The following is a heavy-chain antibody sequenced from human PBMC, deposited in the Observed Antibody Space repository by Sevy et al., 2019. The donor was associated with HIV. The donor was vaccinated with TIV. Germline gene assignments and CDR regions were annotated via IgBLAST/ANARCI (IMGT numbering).Heavy chain of an antibody. CDR2: ITWNSGTI. Sequence: GGSRRLSCAASGFTFETYAMHWVRLRPGKGLEWVSGITWNSGTIGYSFSVKGRFNISRDNAKNSLYLQMNSLRPEDTGFYSCAIDQLSLGLVDQFDYWGQGTLVTVSS. D-gene: IGHD2-21*01. J-gene: IGHJ4*02. CDR1: GFTFETYA. CDR3: AIDQLSLGLVDQFDY. V-gene: IGHV3-9*01.